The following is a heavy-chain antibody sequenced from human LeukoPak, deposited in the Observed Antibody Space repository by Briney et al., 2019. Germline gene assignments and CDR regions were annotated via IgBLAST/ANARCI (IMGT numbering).Heavy chain of an antibody. Sequence: GESLKVSCKGSGYYLTSYWIGWVRQMPGKGLEWMGIIFPGDSDARYSPSFQGQVTISVDRSISTAYLQWSSLEASDTAMYYCARRNGNYFDYWGQGTPVTVSS. V-gene: IGHV5-51*01. D-gene: IGHD1-1*01. CDR1: GYYLTSYW. CDR3: ARRNGNYFDY. J-gene: IGHJ4*02. CDR2: IFPGDSDA.